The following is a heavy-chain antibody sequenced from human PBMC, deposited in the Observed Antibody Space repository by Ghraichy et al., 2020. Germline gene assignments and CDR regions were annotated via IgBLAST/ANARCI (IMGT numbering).Heavy chain of an antibody. CDR1: GYTFTGYY. Sequence: ASVKVSCKASGYTFTGYYMHWVRQAPGQGLEWMGWINPNSGGTNYAQKFQGRVTMTRDTSISTAYMELSRLRSDDTAVYYCARDLAPSYYGSGSYLSTESTPNYSYFFGMDVWGQGTTVTVSS. CDR3: ARDLAPSYYGSGSYLSTESTPNYSYFFGMDV. CDR2: INPNSGGT. D-gene: IGHD3-10*01. V-gene: IGHV1-2*02. J-gene: IGHJ6*02.